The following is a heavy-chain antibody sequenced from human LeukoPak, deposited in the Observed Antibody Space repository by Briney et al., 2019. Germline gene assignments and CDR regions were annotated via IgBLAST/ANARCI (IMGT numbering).Heavy chain of an antibody. CDR2: ISYDGSNK. V-gene: IGHV3-30-3*01. Sequence: LGGSLRLSCAASGFTFISYAMHWVRQAPGKGLEWVAVISYDGSNKYYADSVKGRFTISRDNSKNTLYLQMNSLRAEDTAVYYCASSLQWELLDYWGQGTLVTVSS. J-gene: IGHJ4*02. CDR1: GFTFISYA. CDR3: ASSLQWELLDY. D-gene: IGHD1-26*01.